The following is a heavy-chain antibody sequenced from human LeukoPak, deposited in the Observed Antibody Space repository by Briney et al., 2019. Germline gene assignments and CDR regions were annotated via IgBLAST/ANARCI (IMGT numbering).Heavy chain of an antibody. D-gene: IGHD4-17*01. CDR3: ARNPPDYGDSRGDY. Sequence: PGGSLRLSCAASGFTFSGYWMHWVRQAPGKGLVWVSRINSDGSTTSYADSVKGRFTISRDNAKNTPYLQMNSLRAEDTAVYYCARNPPDYGDSRGDYWGQGTLVTVSS. CDR1: GFTFSGYW. CDR2: INSDGSTT. V-gene: IGHV3-74*01. J-gene: IGHJ4*02.